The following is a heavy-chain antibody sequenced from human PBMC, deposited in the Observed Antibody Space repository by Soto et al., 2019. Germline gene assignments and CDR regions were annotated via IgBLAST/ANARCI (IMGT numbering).Heavy chain of an antibody. CDR3: ARGAPYGSGSYYKD. J-gene: IGHJ1*01. Sequence: GSLRLSCADSGFTVSSNYMSWVRQAPGKGLEWVSVIYSGGSTYYADSVKGRFTISRDNPKNTLYLQMNSLRVEDTAVYYCARGAPYGSGSYYKDWGQGTLVTVSS. CDR1: GFTVSSNY. V-gene: IGHV3-53*01. D-gene: IGHD3-10*01. CDR2: IYSGGST.